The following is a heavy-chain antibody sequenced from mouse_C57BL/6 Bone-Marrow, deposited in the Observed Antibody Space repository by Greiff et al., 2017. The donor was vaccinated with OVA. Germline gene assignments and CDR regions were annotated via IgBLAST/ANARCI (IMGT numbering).Heavy chain of an antibody. CDR2: INPNNGGT. CDR1: GYTFTDYY. V-gene: IGHV1-26*01. D-gene: IGHD3-2*02. J-gene: IGHJ4*01. CDR3: ARAQDPYAMDY. Sequence: EVQLQQSGPELVKPGASVKISCKASGYTFTDYYMNWVKQSHGKSLEWIGDINPNNGGTSYNQKFKGKATLTVDKSSSTAYMELRSLTSEDSAVYYCARAQDPYAMDYWGQGTSVTVSS.